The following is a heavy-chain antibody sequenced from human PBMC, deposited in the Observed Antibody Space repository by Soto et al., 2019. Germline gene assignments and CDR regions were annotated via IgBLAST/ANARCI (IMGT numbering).Heavy chain of an antibody. J-gene: IGHJ4*02. Sequence: QITLKESGPTLVKPTQTLTLTCTFSGFSLSSTRMAVGWIRQPPGKALEWLALIYWDDDKRYSPFLKSRLNXXXXXXXXXXXXXXXXXXXXXXXXXXXXXXXXXXXXXYFDYWGQGTLVTVSS. CDR3: XXXXXXXXXXYFDY. CDR2: IYWDDDK. V-gene: IGHV2-5*02. CDR1: GFSLSSTRMA.